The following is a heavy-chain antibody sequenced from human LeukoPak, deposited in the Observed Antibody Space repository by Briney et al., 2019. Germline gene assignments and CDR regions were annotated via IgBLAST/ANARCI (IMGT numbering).Heavy chain of an antibody. CDR1: GYTFTGYY. Sequence: ASVKVSCKASGYTFTGYYMHWVRQAPGQGLEWMGWINPNSGGTNYAQKLQGRVTMTTDTSTSTAYMELRSLRSDDTAVYYCARDALYYGSGSYYNVIPFDYWGQGTLVTVSS. J-gene: IGHJ4*02. V-gene: IGHV1-2*02. CDR3: ARDALYYGSGSYYNVIPFDY. CDR2: INPNSGGT. D-gene: IGHD3-10*01.